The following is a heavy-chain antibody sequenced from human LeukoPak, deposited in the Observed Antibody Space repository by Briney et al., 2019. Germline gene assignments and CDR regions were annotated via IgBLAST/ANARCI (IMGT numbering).Heavy chain of an antibody. CDR3: ARGSIDGYNLIDAFDI. D-gene: IGHD5-24*01. J-gene: IGHJ3*02. CDR2: ISGSGGGT. Sequence: PGGSLRLSCAASGFTFSSYEMNWVRQAPGKGLESVSGISGSGGGTYYADSVKGRFTTSRDNAKKSLYMQMNSLRAEDTAVYYCARGSIDGYNLIDAFDIWGQGTMVTVSS. V-gene: IGHV3-48*03. CDR1: GFTFSSYE.